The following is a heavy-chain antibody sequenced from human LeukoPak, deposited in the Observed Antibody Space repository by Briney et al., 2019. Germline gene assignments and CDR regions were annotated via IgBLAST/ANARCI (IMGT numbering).Heavy chain of an antibody. Sequence: QPGGSLRLSCAASGFTFSSYAMTWVRQAPGKGLEWVSGINGSGGRTYYAVSVKGRFTISRDNSKNTLYLQMNSLRAEDTAVYYCAKGQRRGYSYGNFDYWGQGTLVTVSS. CDR3: AKGQRRGYSYGNFDY. V-gene: IGHV3-23*01. CDR2: INGSGGRT. CDR1: GFTFSSYA. D-gene: IGHD5-18*01. J-gene: IGHJ4*02.